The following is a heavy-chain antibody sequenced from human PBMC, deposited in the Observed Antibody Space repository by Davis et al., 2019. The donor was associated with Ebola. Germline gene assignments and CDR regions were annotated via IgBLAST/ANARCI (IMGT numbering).Heavy chain of an antibody. CDR1: GFTFSSYW. CDR3: ARGGYRTFDY. J-gene: IGHJ4*02. Sequence: GESLKISCTASGFTFSSYWMSWVRQAPGKGLEWVANIKQDGSEKFYVDSVKGRFTISRDNGKNSLYLQMNSLRADDTAVYYCARGGYRTFDYWGQGTLVTVSS. V-gene: IGHV3-7*03. D-gene: IGHD5-12*01. CDR2: IKQDGSEK.